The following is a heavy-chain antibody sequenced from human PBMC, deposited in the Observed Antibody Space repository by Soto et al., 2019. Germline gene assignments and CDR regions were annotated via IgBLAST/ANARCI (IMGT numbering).Heavy chain of an antibody. CDR3: ARPVEMATISRSYLFY. CDR2: IIPLFGTA. D-gene: IGHD5-12*01. V-gene: IGHV1-69*01. J-gene: IGHJ4*02. Sequence: QVQLVQSGAEVKKPGSSVKVSCKASGGTFSNYAINWVRQAPGQGLEWMGGIIPLFGTANYAQKFQGRVTITADESTSTAYLDLSSLRSKDTAVYYCARPVEMATISRSYLFYWGQGPLVTVSS. CDR1: GGTFSNYA.